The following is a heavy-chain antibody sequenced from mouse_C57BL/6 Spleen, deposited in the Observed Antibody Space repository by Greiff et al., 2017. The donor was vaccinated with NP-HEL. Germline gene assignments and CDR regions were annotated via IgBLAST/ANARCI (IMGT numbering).Heavy chain of an antibody. Sequence: VQLQQSGPVLVKPGASVKMSCKASGYTFTDYYMNWVKQSHGKSLEWIGVINPYNGGTSYNQKFKGKATLTVDKSSSTAYMELNSLTSEDSAVYYCASHYGSSPYYAMDYWGQGTSVTVSS. V-gene: IGHV1-19*01. J-gene: IGHJ4*01. CDR2: INPYNGGT. CDR3: ASHYGSSPYYAMDY. CDR1: GYTFTDYY. D-gene: IGHD1-1*01.